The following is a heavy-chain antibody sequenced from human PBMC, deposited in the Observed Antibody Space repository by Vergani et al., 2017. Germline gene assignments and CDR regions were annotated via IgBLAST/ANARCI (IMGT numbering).Heavy chain of an antibody. Sequence: QVQLVQSGAEVKKPGSSVTVSCKASGGPFSSYAISWVRQAPGQGLAWMGRIIPILGIANYAQKFQGRVTITADKSTSTAYMELSSLRAEDTAVYYCARDRDGGGFYYWGQGTLVTVSA. V-gene: IGHV1-69*04. CDR3: ARDRDGGGFYY. J-gene: IGHJ4*02. CDR1: GGPFSSYA. D-gene: IGHD4-23*01. CDR2: IIPILGIA.